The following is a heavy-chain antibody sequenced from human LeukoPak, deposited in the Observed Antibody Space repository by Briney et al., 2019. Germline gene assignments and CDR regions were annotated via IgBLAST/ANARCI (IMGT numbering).Heavy chain of an antibody. CDR1: GFTFSSYG. CDR2: IRYDGSNK. J-gene: IGHJ4*02. CDR3: ARSRTDIVVVVADSAFDY. Sequence: PGGSLRLSCAASGFTFSSYGMHWARHAPGKGLEWVAFIRYDGSNKYYADSVKGRFTISRDNSKNTLYLQMNSLRAEDTAVYYCARSRTDIVVVVADSAFDYWGQGTLVTVSS. D-gene: IGHD2-15*01. V-gene: IGHV3-30*02.